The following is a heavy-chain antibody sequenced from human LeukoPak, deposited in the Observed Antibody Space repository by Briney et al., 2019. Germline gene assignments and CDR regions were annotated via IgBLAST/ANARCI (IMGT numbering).Heavy chain of an antibody. CDR1: GFTFSSYG. CDR3: ATYGDSRRRDWYFDL. J-gene: IGHJ2*01. Sequence: GGSLRLSCAASGFTFSSYGMHWVIQAPGKGLEWVAVIWYDGSNKFYADSVKGGFTISRDNAKNTLYLQMNSLRAEDTAVYYCATYGDSRRRDWYFDLWGRGTLVTVSS. D-gene: IGHD4-17*01. V-gene: IGHV3-33*08. CDR2: IWYDGSNK.